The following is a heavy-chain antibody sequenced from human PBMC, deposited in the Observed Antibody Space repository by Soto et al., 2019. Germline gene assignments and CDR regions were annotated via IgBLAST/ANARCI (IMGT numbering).Heavy chain of an antibody. CDR2: ISGSGGST. D-gene: IGHD4-17*01. CDR1: GFTFSSYA. CDR3: AGPTVTTDYYYYYGMDV. J-gene: IGHJ6*02. Sequence: GGSLRLSCAASGFTFSSYAMSWVRQAPGKGLEWVSAISGSGGSTYYADSVKGRFTISRDNSKNTLYLQMNSLRAEDTAVYYCAGPTVTTDYYYYYGMDVWGQGTTVTVSS. V-gene: IGHV3-23*01.